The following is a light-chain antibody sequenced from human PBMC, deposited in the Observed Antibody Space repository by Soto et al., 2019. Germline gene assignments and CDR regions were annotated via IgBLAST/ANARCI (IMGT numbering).Light chain of an antibody. CDR3: SSYAGSSNV. J-gene: IGLJ1*01. CDR1: SSNIGAGYD. CDR2: EVN. V-gene: IGLV1-40*01. Sequence: QSVLTQPPSVSGAPGQRVTISCTGSSSNIGAGYDVQWYQQLPGTAPKLMIYEVNKRPSGVPDRFSGSKSGNTASLTVSGLQAEDEADYYCSSYAGSSNVFGTGTQLTVL.